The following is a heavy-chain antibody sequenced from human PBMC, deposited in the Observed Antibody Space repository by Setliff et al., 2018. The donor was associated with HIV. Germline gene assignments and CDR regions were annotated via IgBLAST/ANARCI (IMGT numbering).Heavy chain of an antibody. CDR2: ISGSGGAT. V-gene: IGHV3-23*01. J-gene: IGHJ4*02. CDR3: ARDWRSGYDLNFDY. D-gene: IGHD5-12*01. CDR1: GFTFDNYA. Sequence: GGSLRLSCAASGFTFDNYAMSWVRQTPGKGLEWVSAISGSGGATYYADSLKGRFTISKDISKNTLYLQMNSLRAEDTAIYYCARDWRSGYDLNFDYWGQGTLVTVSS.